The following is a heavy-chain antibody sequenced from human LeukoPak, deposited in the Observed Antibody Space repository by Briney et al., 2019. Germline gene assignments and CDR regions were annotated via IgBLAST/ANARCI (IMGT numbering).Heavy chain of an antibody. D-gene: IGHD3-22*01. CDR1: GGSFSGHY. CDR2: IYYSGST. CDR3: ARGDDSSGYYFSWFDP. V-gene: IGHV4-59*11. Sequence: KPSETLSLTCAVYGGSFSGHYWSWIRQPPGKGLEWIGYIYYSGSTNYNPSLKSRVTISVDTSKNQFSLKLSSVTAADTAVYYCARGDDSSGYYFSWFDPWGQGTLVTVSS. J-gene: IGHJ5*02.